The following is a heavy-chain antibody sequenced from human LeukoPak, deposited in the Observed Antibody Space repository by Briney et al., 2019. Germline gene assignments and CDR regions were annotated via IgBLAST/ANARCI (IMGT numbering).Heavy chain of an antibody. V-gene: IGHV3-30*04. CDR2: ISYDGRQN. J-gene: IGHJ4*02. Sequence: GGSLRLSCAASGFTFSSYAMHWVRQAPGKGLEWVAVISYDGRQNYYADSVKGRFTISRDNSKNTLYLQMNSLRAEDTAVYYCANSYCTNGVCYLDYWGQGTLVTVSS. D-gene: IGHD2-8*01. CDR1: GFTFSSYA. CDR3: ANSYCTNGVCYLDY.